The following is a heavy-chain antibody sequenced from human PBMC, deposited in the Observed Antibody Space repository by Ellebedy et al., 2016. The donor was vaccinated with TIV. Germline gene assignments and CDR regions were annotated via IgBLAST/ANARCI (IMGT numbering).Heavy chain of an antibody. J-gene: IGHJ5*02. CDR2: INHSGST. Sequence: MPSETLSLTCAVYGGSFSGYYWSWIRQPPGKGLEWIGEINHSGSTNYNPSLKSRVTISVDTSKNQFSLKLSSVTAADTAVYYCARWLPEAYDSSGYFNNWFDPWGQGTLVTVSS. D-gene: IGHD3-22*01. CDR1: GGSFSGYY. V-gene: IGHV4-34*01. CDR3: ARWLPEAYDSSGYFNNWFDP.